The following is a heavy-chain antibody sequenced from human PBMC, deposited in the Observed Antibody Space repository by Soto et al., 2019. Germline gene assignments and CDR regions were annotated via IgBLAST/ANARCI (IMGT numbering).Heavy chain of an antibody. CDR2: MYSDGRT. V-gene: IGHV3-53*01. J-gene: IGHJ4*02. Sequence: EVQLVESGGGLIHPWGSLRRSCVGSGVSVSSNYMAWVRQAPGKGLEWVAGMYSDGRTYYADSVRGRFTISRDASKNTLYFQMNSLRAEDTAVYYCARYYGAGSYFFDHWGQGALVTVSS. D-gene: IGHD3-10*01. CDR3: ARYYGAGSYFFDH. CDR1: GVSVSSNY.